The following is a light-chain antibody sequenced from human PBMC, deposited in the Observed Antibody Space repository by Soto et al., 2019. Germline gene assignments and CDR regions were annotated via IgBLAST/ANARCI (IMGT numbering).Light chain of an antibody. V-gene: IGKV1-33*01. CDR2: DAS. CDR1: QDIRKY. Sequence: IQMVQSPSSLSASVGDRVTITCQASQDIRKYLNWYQQKPGKAPKLLIYDASTLETGVPSRFSGSGSGTDFTLTISSLQPEDFATYYCQQYDNLPIIFGQGTRLEIK. CDR3: QQYDNLPII. J-gene: IGKJ5*01.